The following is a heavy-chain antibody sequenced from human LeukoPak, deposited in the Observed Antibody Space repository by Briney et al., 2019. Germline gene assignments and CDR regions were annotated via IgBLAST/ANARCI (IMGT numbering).Heavy chain of an antibody. V-gene: IGHV3-23*01. CDR2: ISGSGGST. J-gene: IGHJ6*03. Sequence: PGGSLRLSCAASGFTFSSYAMSWVRQAPGKGLEWVSAISGSGGSTYYADSVKGRFTISRDNSKNTLYLQMNSLRAEDTAVYYCAKARGGSYYGGSDPYYYYYMGVWGKGTTVTVSS. CDR3: AKARGGSYYGGSDPYYYYYMGV. CDR1: GFTFSSYA. D-gene: IGHD1-26*01.